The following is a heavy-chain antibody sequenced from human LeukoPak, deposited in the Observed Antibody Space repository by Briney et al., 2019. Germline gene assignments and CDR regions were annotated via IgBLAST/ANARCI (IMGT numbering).Heavy chain of an antibody. D-gene: IGHD3-9*01. CDR1: GFSLSTSGMC. Sequence: QTLSLTCTFSGFSLSTSGMCVSWIRQPPGKALEWLARIDWDDDKYYSTSLKTRLTISKDTSKNKVVLTMTNMDPVDTATYYCARIGDYDILTGYYNFDYWGQGTLVTVSS. V-gene: IGHV2-70*11. CDR2: IDWDDDK. CDR3: ARIGDYDILTGYYNFDY. J-gene: IGHJ4*02.